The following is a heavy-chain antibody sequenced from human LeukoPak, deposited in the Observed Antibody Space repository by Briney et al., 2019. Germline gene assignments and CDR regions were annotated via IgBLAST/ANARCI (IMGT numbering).Heavy chain of an antibody. V-gene: IGHV1-69*06. CDR1: GGTFSSYA. Sequence: SVKVSCKASGGTFSSYAISWVRQAPGQGLEWMGGIIPIFGTANYAQKFQGRVTITADKSTSTAYMELSSLRSEDTAVYYCARVGANIAALKRSQYYYYYMDVWGKGTTVTVSS. CDR2: IIPIFGTA. D-gene: IGHD6-13*01. CDR3: ARVGANIAALKRSQYYYYYMDV. J-gene: IGHJ6*03.